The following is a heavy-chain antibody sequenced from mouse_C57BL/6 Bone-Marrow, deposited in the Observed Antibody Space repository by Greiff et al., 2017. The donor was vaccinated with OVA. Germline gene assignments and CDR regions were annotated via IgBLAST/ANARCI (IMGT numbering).Heavy chain of an antibody. Sequence: VQLQQPGAELVKPGASVKMSCKASGYTFTSYWITWVKQRPGQGLEWIGDIYPGSGSTNYNEKFKSKATLTVDTSSSTAYMQRSSLTSEDAAVYYCARSGTGAMDYWGQGTSVTVSS. CDR1: GYTFTSYW. J-gene: IGHJ4*01. CDR3: ARSGTGAMDY. V-gene: IGHV1-55*01. CDR2: IYPGSGST. D-gene: IGHD4-1*01.